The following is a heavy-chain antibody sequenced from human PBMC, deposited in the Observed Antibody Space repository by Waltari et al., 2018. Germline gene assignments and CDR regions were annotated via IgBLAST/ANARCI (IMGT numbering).Heavy chain of an antibody. Sequence: QVQLQESGPGLVKPSETLSLTCAVSGGSISSNYWSWIRQSPGKGLEWIGYIYGGSWSTSYNPSLKVRVTLSTDTSKNQFSLKLNSVTAADTAVYYCSRHTTGWGYLHCFDYWGQGVLVTVSS. CDR3: SRHTTGWGYLHCFDY. V-gene: IGHV4-59*08. J-gene: IGHJ4*02. D-gene: IGHD3-16*02. CDR1: GGSISSNY. CDR2: IYGGSWST.